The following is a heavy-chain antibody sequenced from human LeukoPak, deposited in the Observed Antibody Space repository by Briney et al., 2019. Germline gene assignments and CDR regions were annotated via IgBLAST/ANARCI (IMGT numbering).Heavy chain of an antibody. CDR2: IYSGGIT. D-gene: IGHD1-26*01. CDR1: GFTVSSSY. J-gene: IGHJ4*02. Sequence: GGSLRLSCAAPGFTVSSSYMSWVRQAPGRGLEWVSVIYSGGITYYADSVKGRFTISRDNSKNTLYLQMNSLRAEDTAVYYCARDLGGGTYYVGSDNWGQGTLVTVPS. V-gene: IGHV3-66*01. CDR3: ARDLGGGTYYVGSDN.